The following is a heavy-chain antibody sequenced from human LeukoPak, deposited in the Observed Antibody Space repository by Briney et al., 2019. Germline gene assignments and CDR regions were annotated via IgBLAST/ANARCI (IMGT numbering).Heavy chain of an antibody. V-gene: IGHV1-2*02. D-gene: IGHD6-13*01. CDR2: INANTGDT. CDR3: ATTRDLRSSLQNYFDP. CDR1: GYTFTGYY. Sequence: ASVKVSCKASGYTFTGYYIHWVRQAPGQGLQWMGWINANTGDTNSAQKFQARVTMTRDTSIRTAYMELIRLRSDDTAMYYCATTRDLRSSLQNYFDPWGQGTLVTVSS. J-gene: IGHJ5*02.